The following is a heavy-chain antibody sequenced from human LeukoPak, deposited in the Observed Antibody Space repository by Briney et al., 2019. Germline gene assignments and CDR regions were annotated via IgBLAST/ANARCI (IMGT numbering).Heavy chain of an antibody. CDR2: IIPIFGTA. CDR1: GGTFSSYA. V-gene: IGHV1-69*01. D-gene: IGHD4-17*01. CDR3: ARERRLPTVTTPYYFDY. Sequence: SVKVSCKASGGTFSSYASSWVRQAPGQGLEWMGGIIPIFGTANYAQKFQGRVTITADESTSTAYMELSSLRFEDTAVYYCARERRLPTVTTPYYFDYWGQGTLVTVSS. J-gene: IGHJ4*02.